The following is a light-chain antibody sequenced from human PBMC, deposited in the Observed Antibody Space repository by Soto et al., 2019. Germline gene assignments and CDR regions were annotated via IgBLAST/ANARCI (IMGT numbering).Light chain of an antibody. CDR2: WAS. V-gene: IGKV4-1*01. Sequence: DILLTQSPDSLAVSLGERATINCKSSQSVLYSSNNKNYLAWYQQKPGQPPKLLIYWASTRESGVPDRFSGSGSGTDFTLTISSLQAEDVAVYYCQQYYSTPPTFGQGTKVDIK. CDR1: QSVLYSSNNKNY. J-gene: IGKJ1*01. CDR3: QQYYSTPPT.